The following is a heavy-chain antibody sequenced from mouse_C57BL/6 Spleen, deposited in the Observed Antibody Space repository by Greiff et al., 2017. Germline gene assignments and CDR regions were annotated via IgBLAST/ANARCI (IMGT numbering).Heavy chain of an antibody. J-gene: IGHJ1*03. V-gene: IGHV5-12*01. Sequence: EVQVVESGGGLVQPGGSLKLSCAASGFTFSDYYMYWVRQTPEKRLEWVAYISNGGGSTYYPDTVKGRFTISRDNAKNTLYLQMSRLKSEDTAMYYCARLLRKYFDVWGTGTTVTVSS. CDR2: ISNGGGST. D-gene: IGHD1-1*01. CDR3: ARLLRKYFDV. CDR1: GFTFSDYY.